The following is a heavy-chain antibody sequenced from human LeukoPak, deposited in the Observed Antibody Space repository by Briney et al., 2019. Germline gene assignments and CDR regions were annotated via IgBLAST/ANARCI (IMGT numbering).Heavy chain of an antibody. CDR2: ISAYNGNT. J-gene: IGHJ4*02. D-gene: IGHD2-15*01. CDR3: ARSPEWWQQLPRADY. V-gene: IGHV1-18*01. Sequence: ASVKVSCKASGYTFTSYGISWVRQAPGQGLEWMGWISAYNGNTNYAQKLQGRLTMTTDTSTSTAYMELRSLRSDDTAVYYCARSPEWWQQLPRADYWGQGTLVTVSS. CDR1: GYTFTSYG.